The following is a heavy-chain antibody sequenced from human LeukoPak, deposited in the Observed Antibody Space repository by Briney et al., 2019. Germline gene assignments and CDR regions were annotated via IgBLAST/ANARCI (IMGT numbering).Heavy chain of an antibody. Sequence: SETLSLTCTVSGGSISSSSYYWGWIRQPPGKGLEWIGSIYYSGSTYYNPSLKSRVTISVDRSKNQFSLKLSSVTAADTAVYYCARVVPAAIEGWFDPWGQGTLVTVSS. CDR1: GGSISSSSYY. D-gene: IGHD2-2*01. CDR2: IYYSGST. CDR3: ARVVPAAIEGWFDP. J-gene: IGHJ5*02. V-gene: IGHV4-39*07.